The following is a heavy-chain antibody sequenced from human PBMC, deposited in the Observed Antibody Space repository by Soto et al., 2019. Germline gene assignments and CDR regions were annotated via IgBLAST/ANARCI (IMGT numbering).Heavy chain of an antibody. CDR2: IYYSGST. CDR3: ARLRPRNGYFDD. V-gene: IGHV4-59*08. D-gene: IGHD2-8*01. J-gene: IGHJ4*02. CDR1: GGSISSYY. Sequence: SETLSLTCTVSGGSISSYYWSRIRQPPGKGLEWIGYIYYSGSTNYNPSLKSRVTISVDTSKNQFSLKLSSVTAADTAVYYCARLRPRNGYFDDWGQGTLVTVSS.